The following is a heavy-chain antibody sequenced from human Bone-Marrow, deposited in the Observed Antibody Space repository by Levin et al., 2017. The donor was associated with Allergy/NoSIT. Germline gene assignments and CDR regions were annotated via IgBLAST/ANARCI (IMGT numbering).Heavy chain of an antibody. Sequence: SETLSLTCTVSGGSISGCGYYWCWIRQHPGKGLEWIGCISYIGSTHYNPSLKRRATISADTSDKQFPLKMSYVTAADTAVFYCARGTFHGASDAFDVWGQGTIVTVSS. CDR3: ARGTFHGASDAFDV. D-gene: IGHD1/OR15-1a*01. V-gene: IGHV4-31*03. J-gene: IGHJ3*01. CDR2: ISYIGST. CDR1: GGSISGCGYY.